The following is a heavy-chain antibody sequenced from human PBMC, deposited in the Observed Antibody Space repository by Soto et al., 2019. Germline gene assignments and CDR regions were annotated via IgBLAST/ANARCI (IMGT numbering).Heavy chain of an antibody. CDR2: ISAYNGNT. Sequence: ASVKVSCKASGYTFTSYGISWVRQAPGQGLEWMGWISAYNGNTNYAQKLQGRVTMTTDTSTSTAYMELRSLRSDDTAVYYCARDCSSTSCYSDYYGMDVWGQGTTVTAP. CDR3: ARDCSSTSCYSDYYGMDV. D-gene: IGHD2-2*01. CDR1: GYTFTSYG. J-gene: IGHJ6*02. V-gene: IGHV1-18*01.